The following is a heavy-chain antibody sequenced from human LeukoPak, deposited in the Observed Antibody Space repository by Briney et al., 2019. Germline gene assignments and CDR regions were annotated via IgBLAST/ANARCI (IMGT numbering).Heavy chain of an antibody. CDR1: GYTFTSYD. J-gene: IGHJ4*02. D-gene: IGHD4-17*01. V-gene: IGHV1-8*03. CDR2: MNPNSGNT. Sequence: ASVKVSCKASGYTFTSYDINWVRQATGQGLEWMGWMNPNSGNTGYAQKFQGRVTITRNTSISTAYMELSSLRSEDTAVYYCARGQNTRDYEFDYWGQGTLVTASS. CDR3: ARGQNTRDYEFDY.